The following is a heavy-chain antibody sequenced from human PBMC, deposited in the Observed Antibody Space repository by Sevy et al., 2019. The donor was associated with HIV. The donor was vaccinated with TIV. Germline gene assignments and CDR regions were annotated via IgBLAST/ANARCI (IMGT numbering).Heavy chain of an antibody. CDR2: LSFGCGKI. J-gene: IGHJ4*02. D-gene: IGHD6-13*01. V-gene: IGHV3-23*01. CDR3: TTASWSQEDYYNY. Sequence: GGSLRLSCAASGFDFSIYSMSWVRQAPGKGLEWVSTLSFGCGKINYADSVKGRFTISRDNSKSSVYLQMNNMRVEDTAVYYCTTASWSQEDYYNYWGQGTLVTVSS. CDR1: GFDFSIYS.